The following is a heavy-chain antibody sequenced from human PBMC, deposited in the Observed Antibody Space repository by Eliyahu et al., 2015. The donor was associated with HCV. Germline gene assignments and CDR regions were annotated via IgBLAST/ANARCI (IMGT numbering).Heavy chain of an antibody. J-gene: IGHJ5*02. CDR2: IFYSGTT. CDR3: ARDSDSSGYWGWFDP. CDR1: GXSISSRNYY. D-gene: IGHD3-22*01. V-gene: IGHV4-31*03. Sequence: QVQLQESGPGLIRPSQTLSLTCTXXGXSISSRNYYWSWIRHHPGKGLEWIGYIFYSGTTYYNPSLRSRVTISKDTSKNQFSLKLISVTAADTAVYFCARDSDSSGYWGWFDPWGQGTLVTVSS.